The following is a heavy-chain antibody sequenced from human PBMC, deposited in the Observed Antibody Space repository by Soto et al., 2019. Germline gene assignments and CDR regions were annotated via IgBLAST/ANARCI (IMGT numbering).Heavy chain of an antibody. D-gene: IGHD3-10*01. J-gene: IGHJ4*02. CDR1: GGSISSSSYY. CDR3: AIRAYYYGPGTRRPHVFDY. CDR2: IYYSGST. V-gene: IGHV4-39*01. Sequence: KSSETLSLTCTVSGGSISSSSYYWGWIRQPPGKGLEWIGSIYYSGSTYYNPSLKSRVTISVDTSKNQFSLKLSSVTAADTAVYYCAIRAYYYGPGTRRPHVFDYWGQGTLVTVYS.